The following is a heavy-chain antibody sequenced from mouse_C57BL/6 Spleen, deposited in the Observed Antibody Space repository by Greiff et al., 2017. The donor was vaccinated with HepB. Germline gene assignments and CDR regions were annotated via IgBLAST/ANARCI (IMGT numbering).Heavy chain of an antibody. CDR1: GYTFTDYN. Sequence: EVQLQQSGPELVKPGASVKIPCKASGYTFTDYNMDWVKQSHGKSLEWIGDINPNNGGTIYNQKFKGKATLTVDKSSSTAYMELRSLTSEDTAVYYCARSPYYGSSHYAMDYWGQGTSVTVSS. D-gene: IGHD1-1*01. J-gene: IGHJ4*01. CDR2: INPNNGGT. CDR3: ARSPYYGSSHYAMDY. V-gene: IGHV1-18*01.